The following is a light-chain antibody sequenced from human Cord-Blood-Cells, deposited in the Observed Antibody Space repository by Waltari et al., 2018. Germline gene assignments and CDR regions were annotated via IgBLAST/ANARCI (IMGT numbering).Light chain of an antibody. Sequence: EIVMTQSPAPLSVSPGERATLSCRASQSVSSNLAWYQQKPCQAPRLLIYGASTRATGIPARFSGSGSVTEFTLTISSLQSEDFAVYYCQQYNNWPPAFGQGTKVEIK. CDR3: QQYNNWPPA. CDR1: QSVSSN. CDR2: GAS. V-gene: IGKV3-15*01. J-gene: IGKJ1*01.